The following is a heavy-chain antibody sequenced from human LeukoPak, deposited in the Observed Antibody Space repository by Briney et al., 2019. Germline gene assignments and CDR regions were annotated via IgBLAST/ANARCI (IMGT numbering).Heavy chain of an antibody. D-gene: IGHD4-17*01. CDR3: ARDHAVTEDFYYYMDV. CDR2: ISYDGSNK. V-gene: IGHV3-30-3*01. Sequence: GGSLRLSCAASGFTLSSYAMHWVRQAPGKGLEWVAVISYDGSNKYYADSVKGRFTISRDNSKNTLYLQMNSLRAEDTAVYYCARDHAVTEDFYYYMDVWGKGTTVTVSS. CDR1: GFTLSSYA. J-gene: IGHJ6*03.